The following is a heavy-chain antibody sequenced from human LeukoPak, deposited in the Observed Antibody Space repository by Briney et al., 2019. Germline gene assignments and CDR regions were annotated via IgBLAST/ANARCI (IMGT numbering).Heavy chain of an antibody. CDR1: GFTFSDYY. Sequence: GGSLRLSCAASGFTFSDYYMSWIRQAPGKGLEWVSYISSSGSTIYYADSVKGRFTISRDNAKNSLYLQMNSLRADDTAVYYCARDSRYSGYDLDLLNYYYGMDVWGQGTTVTVSS. CDR3: ARDSRYSGYDLDLLNYYYGMDV. J-gene: IGHJ6*02. D-gene: IGHD5-12*01. CDR2: ISSSGSTI. V-gene: IGHV3-11*01.